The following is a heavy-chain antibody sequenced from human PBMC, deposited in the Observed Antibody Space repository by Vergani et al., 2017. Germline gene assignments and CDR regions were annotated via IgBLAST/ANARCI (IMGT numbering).Heavy chain of an antibody. V-gene: IGHV3-30*03. CDR1: GFTFSSYG. CDR2: ISYDGSNK. J-gene: IGHJ5*02. CDR3: AREQILNVNYAPFDP. Sequence: QVQLVESGGGVVQPGRSLRLSCAASGFTFSSYGMHWVRQAPGKGLEWVAVISYDGSNKYYADSVKGRFTISRDNSKNTLYLQMNSLRAEDTAVYYCAREQILNVNYAPFDPWGQGTLVTVSS. D-gene: IGHD4-11*01.